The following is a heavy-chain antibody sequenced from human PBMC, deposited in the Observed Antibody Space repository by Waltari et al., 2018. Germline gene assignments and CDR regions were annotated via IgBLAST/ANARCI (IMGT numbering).Heavy chain of an antibody. CDR3: ARDGLSAGP. CDR2: IYDSGST. Sequence: QLQLQESSPGLVKPSETLSLTCTVSGGSISSSSYYWGWIRQPPGKGLEWIGSIYDSGSTYYNPSLKSRVTISVDTSKNQFSLKLSSVTAADTAVYYCARDGLSAGPWGQGTLVTVSS. V-gene: IGHV4-39*07. J-gene: IGHJ5*02. D-gene: IGHD3-16*02. CDR1: GGSISSSSYY.